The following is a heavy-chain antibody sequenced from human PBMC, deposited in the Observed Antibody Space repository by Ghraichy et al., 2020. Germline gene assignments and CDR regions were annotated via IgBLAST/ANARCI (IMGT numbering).Heavy chain of an antibody. CDR3: AHRTYYYDSSGYPGFDY. D-gene: IGHD3-22*01. J-gene: IGHJ4*02. V-gene: IGHV2-5*02. CDR2: IYWDNDK. CDR1: GFSLSTSGVG. Sequence: SGPTLVKPTQTLTLTCNFSGFSLSTSGVGVGWIRQPPGKALEWLAVIYWDNDKRYSPSLKRRITITKDTSKNQVVLTMTNMDPVDTATYYCAHRTYYYDSSGYPGFDYWGQGTLVTVSA.